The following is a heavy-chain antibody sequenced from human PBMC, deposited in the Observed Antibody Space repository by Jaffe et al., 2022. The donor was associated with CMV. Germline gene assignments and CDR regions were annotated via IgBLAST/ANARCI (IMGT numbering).Heavy chain of an antibody. J-gene: IGHJ6*02. CDR3: AKGEADDSSGYYAPIYGMDV. CDR1: GFTFSSYA. Sequence: EVQLLESGGGLVQPGGSLRLSCAASGFTFSSYAMSWVRQAPGKGLEWVSAISGSGGSTYYADSVKGRFTISRDNSKNTLYLQMNSLRAEDTAVYYCAKGEADDSSGYYAPIYGMDVWGQGTTVTVSS. V-gene: IGHV3-23*01. CDR2: ISGSGGST. D-gene: IGHD3-22*01.